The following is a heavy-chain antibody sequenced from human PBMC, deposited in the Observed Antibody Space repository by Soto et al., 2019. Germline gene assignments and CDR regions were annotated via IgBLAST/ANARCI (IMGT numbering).Heavy chain of an antibody. D-gene: IGHD1-1*01. V-gene: IGHV3-7*01. CDR1: GFIFSSYW. CDR3: ARGQLSVDV. Sequence: GGSLRLSCAASGFIFSSYWMNWVRQAPGKGLEWVANINQDGSESYYVDSVKGRFSISRDNAKNLMYLQMNSLRAEDTAAYYCARGQLSVDVWGKGTTVTVSS. CDR2: INQDGSES. J-gene: IGHJ6*04.